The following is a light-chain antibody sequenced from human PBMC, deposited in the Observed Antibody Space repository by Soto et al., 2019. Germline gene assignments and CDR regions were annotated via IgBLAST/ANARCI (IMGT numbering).Light chain of an antibody. CDR1: QAIRND. CDR2: ASS. J-gene: IGKJ1*01. Sequence: DIQMTQSPSSLSASVGDRVTITCRASQAIRNDLGWYQQKPGKAPMRLIYASSSLQSGVPSRFTGSGSGTEFTLTVSSMQPEDFATYYCVQYNTFPWTFGQGTRVEIK. V-gene: IGKV1-17*01. CDR3: VQYNTFPWT.